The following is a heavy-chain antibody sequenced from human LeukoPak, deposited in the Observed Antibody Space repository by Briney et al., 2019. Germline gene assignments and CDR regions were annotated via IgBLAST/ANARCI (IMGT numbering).Heavy chain of an antibody. J-gene: IGHJ4*02. CDR1: GYSISSGYY. V-gene: IGHV4-38-2*02. CDR2: IYHSGST. D-gene: IGHD5-24*01. CDR3: ARAGRWLQLRQCDY. Sequence: PSETLSLTCTVSGYSISSGYYWGWIRQPPGKGLEWIGSIYHSGSTYYNPSLKSRVTISVDTSKNQFSLKLSSVTAADTAVYYCARAGRWLQLRQCDYWGQGTLVTVSS.